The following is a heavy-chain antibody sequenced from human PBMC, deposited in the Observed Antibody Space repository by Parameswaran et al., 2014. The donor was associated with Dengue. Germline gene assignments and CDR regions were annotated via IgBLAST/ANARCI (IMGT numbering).Heavy chain of an antibody. CDR1: GYTFTSYG. J-gene: IGHJ6*03. D-gene: IGHD4-17*01. CDR2: ISAYNGNT. Sequence: ASVKVSCKASGYTFTSYGISWVRQAPGQGLEWMGWISAYNGNTNYAQKLQGRVTMTTDTSTSTAYMELRSLRSDDTAVYYCARGGDYGDYVGVRTEGYYYYYYMDVWGKGTTVTVSS. V-gene: IGHV1-18*01. CDR3: ARGGDYGDYVGVRTEGYYYYYYMDV.